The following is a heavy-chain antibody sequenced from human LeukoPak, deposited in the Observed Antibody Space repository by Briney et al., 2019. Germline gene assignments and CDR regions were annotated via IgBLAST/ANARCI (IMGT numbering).Heavy chain of an antibody. CDR3: ARDAGATQAIDY. Sequence: PSETLSLTCTVSGGSISSYYWSWIRQPPGKGLEWIGYIYYSGSTNYNPSLKSRVTISVDTSKNQFSLKLSSVTAADTAVYYCARDAGATQAIDYWGQGTLVTVSS. CDR2: IYYSGST. J-gene: IGHJ4*02. V-gene: IGHV4-59*01. CDR1: GGSISSYY. D-gene: IGHD1-26*01.